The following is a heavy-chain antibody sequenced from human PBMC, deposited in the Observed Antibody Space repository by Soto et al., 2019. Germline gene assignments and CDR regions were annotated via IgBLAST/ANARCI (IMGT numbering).Heavy chain of an antibody. CDR2: IISGGSTT. D-gene: IGHD4-17*01. Sequence: PGGSLRLSXAASGFNFKNNAMNWVRQAPGKGLEWLSSIISGGSTTYYADSVRGRFTISRDNSKNTLYLQMNSLRAEDTALYYCAKARYGDGRGFDFGGQGTLVTVSA. CDR3: AKARYGDGRGFDF. V-gene: IGHV3-23*01. J-gene: IGHJ4*02. CDR1: GFNFKNNA.